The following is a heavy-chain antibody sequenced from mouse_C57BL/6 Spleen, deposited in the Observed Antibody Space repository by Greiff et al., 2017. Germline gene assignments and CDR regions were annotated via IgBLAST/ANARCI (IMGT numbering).Heavy chain of an antibody. CDR3: ARADYYDAGVAY. V-gene: IGHV1-54*01. J-gene: IGHJ2*01. CDR2: INPAGGGT. CDR1: GYAFTSYW. Sequence: VQLQQSGAELVMPGASVKVSCKASGYAFTSYWMEWVKQRPGQGLEWIGEINPAGGGTNYNEKFKGKSTLTADKSSSTAYMQLSSLTSEDSAVYFCARADYYDAGVAYWGQGTMLTVS. D-gene: IGHD2-4*01.